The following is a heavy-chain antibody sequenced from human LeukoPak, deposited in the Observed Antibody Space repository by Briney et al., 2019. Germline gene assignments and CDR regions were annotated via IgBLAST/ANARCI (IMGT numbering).Heavy chain of an antibody. CDR3: ARRGIANGYYYYYYMDV. V-gene: IGHV5-51*01. J-gene: IGHJ6*03. CDR2: IYPGDSDT. D-gene: IGHD2-21*01. Sequence: GESLKISCKGSGYSFTGYWIGWVRQMPGKGLEWMGIIYPGDSDTRYSPSFQGQVTISADKSISTAYLQWSSLKASDTAMYYCARRGIANGYYYYYYMDVWGKGTTVTVSS. CDR1: GYSFTGYW.